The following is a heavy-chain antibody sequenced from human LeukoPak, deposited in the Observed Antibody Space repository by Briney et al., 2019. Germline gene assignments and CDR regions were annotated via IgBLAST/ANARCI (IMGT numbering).Heavy chain of an antibody. CDR3: AARKVRGVWFYLDY. CDR2: IIPIFGTA. D-gene: IGHD3-10*01. V-gene: IGHV1-69*13. J-gene: IGHJ4*02. CDR1: GGTFSSYA. Sequence: SVKVSCKASGGTFSSYAINWVRQAPGQGLEWMGGIIPIFGTANYAQKFQGRVTITAVESMSTAYMELSSLRSEDTAVYYCAARKVRGVWFYLDYWGQGTLATVSS.